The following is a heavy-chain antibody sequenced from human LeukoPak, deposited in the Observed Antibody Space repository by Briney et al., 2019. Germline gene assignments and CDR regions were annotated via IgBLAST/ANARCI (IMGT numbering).Heavy chain of an antibody. CDR3: ARDANDAVYYYYGMDV. Sequence: GGSLRHSCAASGFTFSDYYMSWIRQAPGKGLEWVSYISSSGSTIYYADSVKGRFTISRDNAKNSLYLQMNSLRAEDTAVYYCARDANDAVYYYYGMDVWGQGTTVTVSS. CDR1: GFTFSDYY. D-gene: IGHD4/OR15-4a*01. V-gene: IGHV3-11*01. J-gene: IGHJ6*02. CDR2: ISSSGSTI.